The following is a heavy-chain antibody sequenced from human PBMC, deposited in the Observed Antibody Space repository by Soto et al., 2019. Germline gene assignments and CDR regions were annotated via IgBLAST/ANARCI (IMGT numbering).Heavy chain of an antibody. CDR1: GFSFISYS. V-gene: IGHV3-21*02. CDR3: VTDFGWYFRSGYMDV. D-gene: IGHD3-3*01. CDR2: INEDSSYI. J-gene: IGHJ6*03. Sequence: EVQLVESGGGLVKPGGSLRLSCAASGFSFISYSMNWVRQAPGKGLEWVSSINEDSSYIYYAHSLRGRFTISRDNAKDSLYLQMNSLRAEHTAVYYCVTDFGWYFRSGYMDVWGDRATVTVS.